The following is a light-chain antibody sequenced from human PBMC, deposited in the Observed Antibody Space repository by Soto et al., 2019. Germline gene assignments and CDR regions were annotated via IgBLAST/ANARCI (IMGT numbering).Light chain of an antibody. J-gene: IGKJ4*01. Sequence: EIVLTQSPATLSLSPGERATLSCRASQSVSSYLAWYQQKPGQAPRLLIYDASNRATGIPARFSGSGSGTDFTLTISSLEPEDFAGYYCQQRSSWPLLTFGGGTKVEIK. CDR1: QSVSSY. CDR2: DAS. CDR3: QQRSSWPLLT. V-gene: IGKV3-11*01.